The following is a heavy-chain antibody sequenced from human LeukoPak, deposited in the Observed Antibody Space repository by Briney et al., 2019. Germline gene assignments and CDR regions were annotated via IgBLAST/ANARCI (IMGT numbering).Heavy chain of an antibody. Sequence: ASVKVSCKTSGYTFTSYGISWVRQAPGQGLEWMGWTSSFSDNTKYAEKFQGRVTMTTEISTSTAYMELGSLRFDDTAVYYCARVQVKTRGSYFRDDYWGQGTLVTVSS. D-gene: IGHD3-16*01. V-gene: IGHV1-18*01. CDR3: ARVQVKTRGSYFRDDY. J-gene: IGHJ4*02. CDR2: TSSFSDNT. CDR1: GYTFTSYG.